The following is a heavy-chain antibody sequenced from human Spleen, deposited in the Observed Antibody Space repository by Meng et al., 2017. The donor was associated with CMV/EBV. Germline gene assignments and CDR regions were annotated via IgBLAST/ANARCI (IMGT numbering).Heavy chain of an antibody. J-gene: IGHJ4*01. V-gene: IGHV3-64*02. CDR2: ISSNGGST. Sequence: GESLKISCAASGFTFSSYAMHWVRQAPGKGLEYVSAISSNGGSTYYADSVKGRFTISRDNSKNTLYLQVNSLRAEDTAVYYCARGGNLAAYYFDYWGQGTLVTVSS. CDR3: ARGGNLAAYYFDY. D-gene: IGHD1-1*01. CDR1: GFTFSSYA.